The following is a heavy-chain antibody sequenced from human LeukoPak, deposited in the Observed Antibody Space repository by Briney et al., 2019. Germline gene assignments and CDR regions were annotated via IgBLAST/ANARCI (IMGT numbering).Heavy chain of an antibody. J-gene: IGHJ3*02. D-gene: IGHD3-9*01. CDR3: AKDGRYFDWLLGGYDAFDI. Sequence: GGSLRLSCAASGFTFSSYGMHWVRQAPGKGLEWVAFIRYDGSNKYYADSVKGRFTISRDNSKNTLYLQMNSLRAEDTAVYYCAKDGRYFDWLLGGYDAFDIWGQGTKVTVSS. V-gene: IGHV3-30*02. CDR2: IRYDGSNK. CDR1: GFTFSSYG.